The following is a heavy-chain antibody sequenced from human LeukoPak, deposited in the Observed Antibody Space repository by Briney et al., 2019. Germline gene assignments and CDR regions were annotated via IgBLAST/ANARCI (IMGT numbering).Heavy chain of an antibody. J-gene: IGHJ4*02. D-gene: IGHD5-12*01. CDR1: GFTLSDYW. V-gene: IGHV3-74*01. CDR2: ISTDGSST. CDR3: ARDCGTSGCDF. Sequence: GGSLRLSCAASGFTLSDYWMHWVRQAPGKGLVWVSRISTDGSSTTNADSVKGRFTISRDNAKNMVYLQMNSLRIEDTAVYYCARDCGTSGCDFWGQGTLVTVSS.